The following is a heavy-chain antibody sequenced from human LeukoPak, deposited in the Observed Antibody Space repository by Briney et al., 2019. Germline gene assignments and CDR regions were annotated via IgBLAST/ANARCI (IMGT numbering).Heavy chain of an antibody. D-gene: IGHD3-22*01. CDR3: ARVAPTYYYDSSGPGFDY. CDR1: GGSFSCYY. CDR2: INHSGST. Sequence: PSETLSVTCAVYGGSFSCYYWSWIRQPPGRGLEWIGEINHSGSTNYNPFLKSRVTISVDTSKNQFSLKLSSVTAADTAVYYCARVAPTYYYDSSGPGFDYWGQGTLVTVSS. V-gene: IGHV4-34*01. J-gene: IGHJ4*02.